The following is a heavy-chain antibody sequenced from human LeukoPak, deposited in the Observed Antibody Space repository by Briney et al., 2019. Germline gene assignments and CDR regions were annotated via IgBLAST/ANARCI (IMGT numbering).Heavy chain of an antibody. Sequence: SETLSLTCTVSGGSISSYFWSWIRQAPGKGLEWIGYVHDSGSTNYNPSLKSRVTISMDMPKKQLSLKVNSVAAADTAVYYCARGGDSSDWYGGFDSWGQGTLVTVSS. CDR1: GGSISSYF. CDR2: VHDSGST. D-gene: IGHD6-13*01. J-gene: IGHJ4*02. CDR3: ARGGDSSDWYGGFDS. V-gene: IGHV4-59*01.